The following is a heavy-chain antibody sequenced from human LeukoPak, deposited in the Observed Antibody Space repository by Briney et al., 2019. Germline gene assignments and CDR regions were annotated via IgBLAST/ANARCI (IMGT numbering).Heavy chain of an antibody. V-gene: IGHV3-23*01. CDR1: GFTFSSYA. CDR3: AKDPYNVAVANTNGWFDP. Sequence: PGGSLRLSCAASGFTFSSYAMSWVRRAPGKGLEWVSPISGSGGSTYYAQSVKGRFSISRDNSKNTLNLQMDSMRADDTALYFCAKDPYNVAVANTNGWFDPWGQGTLVTVSS. CDR2: ISGSGGST. D-gene: IGHD2-15*01. J-gene: IGHJ5*02.